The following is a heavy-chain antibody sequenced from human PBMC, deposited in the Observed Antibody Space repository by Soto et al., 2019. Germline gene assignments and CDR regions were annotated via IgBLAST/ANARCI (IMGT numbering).Heavy chain of an antibody. V-gene: IGHV1-18*01. CDR1: GYTFTSYG. D-gene: IGHD3-22*01. Sequence: AASVKVSCKASGYTFTSYGISWVRQAPGQGLEWMGWISAYNGNTNYAQNLQGRVTMTTDTSTSTAHMELRSLRSDDTAAYYCARTLGLYYYDTSGYFPPPGYWGQGTLVTVSS. CDR3: ARTLGLYYYDTSGYFPPPGY. CDR2: ISAYNGNT. J-gene: IGHJ4*02.